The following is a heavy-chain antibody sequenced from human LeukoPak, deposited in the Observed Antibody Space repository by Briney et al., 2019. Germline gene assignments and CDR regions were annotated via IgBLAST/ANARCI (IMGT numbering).Heavy chain of an antibody. J-gene: IGHJ4*02. CDR1: GGSLSGYY. D-gene: IGHD2-15*01. CDR3: ARGRGESAVVVAATPPPAPAHFDY. Sequence: PSGTLSLTCAVYGGSLSGYYWSWIRQPPGKGLEWIGEINDVGSTDYNPSLKSRVTISVDRSKNQFSLKLNSVTAADTAVYYCARGRGESAVVVAATPPPAPAHFDYWGQGTLVTVSS. V-gene: IGHV4-34*01. CDR2: INDVGST.